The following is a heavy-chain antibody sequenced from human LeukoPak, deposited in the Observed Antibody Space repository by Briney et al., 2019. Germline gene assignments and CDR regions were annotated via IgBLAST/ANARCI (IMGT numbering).Heavy chain of an antibody. D-gene: IGHD1-1*01. V-gene: IGHV3-43D*03. CDR2: ISWDGGST. J-gene: IGHJ6*03. CDR3: AKPGAPNGYYYYMDV. CDR1: GFTFDDYA. Sequence: PGGSLRLSCAASGFTFDDYAMHWVRQAPGKGLEWVSLISWDGGSTYYADSVKGRFTISRDNSKNSLYLQMNSLRAEDTALYYCAKPGAPNGYYYYMDVWGKGTTVTVSS.